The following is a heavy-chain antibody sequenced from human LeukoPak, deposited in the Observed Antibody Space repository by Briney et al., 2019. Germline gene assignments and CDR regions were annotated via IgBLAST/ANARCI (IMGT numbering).Heavy chain of an antibody. Sequence: GGSLRLSCAASGFTFSSYWMHWVRQAPGKGLVWVSRINGDGSSTTYADSVKGRFTISRDNSKNSLYLQMNSLRTEDTALYYCAKGQSAGTDLEYFDYWGQGTLVAVSS. D-gene: IGHD6-13*01. J-gene: IGHJ4*02. CDR1: GFTFSSYW. V-gene: IGHV3-74*01. CDR3: AKGQSAGTDLEYFDY. CDR2: INGDGSST.